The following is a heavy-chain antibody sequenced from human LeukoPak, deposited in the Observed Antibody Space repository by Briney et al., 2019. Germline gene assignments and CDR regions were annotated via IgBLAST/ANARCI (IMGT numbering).Heavy chain of an antibody. CDR1: GFSFNNCA. Sequence: PGGSLRLSCAASGFSFNNCAMTWVRQAPGKGLEWVSTIVGDGSKTYYADSVKGRFTISSDNSRTLLFLHMNSLRAEDTAVYYWAKQPYNFYYLDVWGEGTTVTVSS. CDR3: AKQPYNFYYLDV. J-gene: IGHJ6*03. V-gene: IGHV3-23*01. CDR2: IVGDGSKT. D-gene: IGHD2-21*01.